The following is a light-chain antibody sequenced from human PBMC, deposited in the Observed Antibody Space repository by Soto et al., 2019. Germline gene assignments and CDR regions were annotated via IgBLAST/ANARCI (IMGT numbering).Light chain of an antibody. V-gene: IGKV3-20*01. J-gene: IGKJ3*01. Sequence: EIVLTQSPGTLSLSPGERATLSCRASQSVSSSQLAWYRQRPGQAPRLLVYGASTRATGIADRFSGSGSGTDFTLTISRLEPEDFAVYYCQQYGSSGVTFGPGTKVDIK. CDR2: GAS. CDR1: QSVSSSQ. CDR3: QQYGSSGVT.